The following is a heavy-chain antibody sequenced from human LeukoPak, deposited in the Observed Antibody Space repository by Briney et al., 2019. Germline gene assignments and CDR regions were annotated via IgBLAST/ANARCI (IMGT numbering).Heavy chain of an antibody. CDR1: AGSISSGDYY. Sequence: PSETLSLTCTVSAGSISSGDYYWSWIRQPAGKGLEWIGRIYSPGTNYNYNPSLKGRVTISIDTSKNQFSLKLTSVTAADTAVYYCARGIGTSYDSSRDAFDMWGQGTMVTVSS. CDR3: ARGIGTSYDSSRDAFDM. D-gene: IGHD3-22*01. V-gene: IGHV4-61*02. J-gene: IGHJ3*02. CDR2: IYSPGT.